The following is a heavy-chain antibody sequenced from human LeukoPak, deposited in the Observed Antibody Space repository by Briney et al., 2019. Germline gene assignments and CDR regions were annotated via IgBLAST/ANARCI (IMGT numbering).Heavy chain of an antibody. D-gene: IGHD1-14*01. CDR3: ARGPRNHGDPWYFDL. Sequence: ASVKVSCKASGGTFSSYAISCVRQAPGQGLEWMGGIIPIFGTANYAQKFQGRVTITTDESTSTAYMELSSLRSEDTAVYYCARGPRNHGDPWYFDLWGRGTLVTVSS. CDR2: IIPIFGTA. V-gene: IGHV1-69*05. CDR1: GGTFSSYA. J-gene: IGHJ2*01.